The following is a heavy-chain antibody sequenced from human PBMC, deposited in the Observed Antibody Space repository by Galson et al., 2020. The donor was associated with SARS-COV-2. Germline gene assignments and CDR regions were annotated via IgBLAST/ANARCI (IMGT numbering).Heavy chain of an antibody. CDR1: ALTLTTSW. CDR2: INSDGSSI. V-gene: IGHV3-74*01. J-gene: IGHJ3*02. D-gene: IGHD3-16*01. CDR3: VRAIGGARAFDI. Sequence: RGSRRLSCAAPALTLTTSWMHCVRQAPGKGLVSVSRINSDGSSINYADSVKGRFTITRDNAKNTMYLQMDSVRADDQAGFYCVRAIGGARAFDIWGQGTMVTVSS.